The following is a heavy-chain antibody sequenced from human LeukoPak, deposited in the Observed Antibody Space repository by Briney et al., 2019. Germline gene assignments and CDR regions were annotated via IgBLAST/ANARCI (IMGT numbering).Heavy chain of an antibody. CDR3: AAQWDGGTGAFDI. J-gene: IGHJ3*02. CDR2: IYSGRGT. Sequence: GGSLRLSCAASGFTVSSNYMSWVRQAPGKGLEWVAVIYSGRGTNYADSVKGRLTISRDNPKNTLYLQMNSLRAEDTAVYYCAAQWDGGTGAFDIWGQGTMVTVSS. CDR1: GFTVSSNY. V-gene: IGHV3-66*01. D-gene: IGHD1-26*01.